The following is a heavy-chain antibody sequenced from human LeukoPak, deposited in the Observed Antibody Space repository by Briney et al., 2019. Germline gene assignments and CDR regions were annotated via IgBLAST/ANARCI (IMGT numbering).Heavy chain of an antibody. Sequence: GASVKVSCKASGYTFTTYDINWVRQATGQGLEWMGWMNPNSGNTGYAQKFQGRVTMTRNTSISTAYMELSSLRSEDTAVYYCARGPPKYQLLLSGYYGMDVWGQGTTVTVSS. D-gene: IGHD2-2*01. CDR1: GYTFTTYD. J-gene: IGHJ6*02. V-gene: IGHV1-8*01. CDR2: MNPNSGNT. CDR3: ARGPPKYQLLLSGYYGMDV.